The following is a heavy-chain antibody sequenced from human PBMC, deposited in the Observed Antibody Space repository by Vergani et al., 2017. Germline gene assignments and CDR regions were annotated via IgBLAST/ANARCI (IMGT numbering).Heavy chain of an antibody. J-gene: IGHJ4*02. D-gene: IGHD4-23*01. V-gene: IGHV3-21*01. CDR2: ISSSSSYI. CDR1: GFTFSSYS. Sequence: EVQLVESGGGLVKPGGSLRLSCAASGFTFSSYSMNWVRQAPGKGLEWVSSISSSSSYIYYEDSVKGRFTSSRDNAKNSLYLQMNSLRAWDTAVYYCASGVYGGNWVLYYWGQGTLVTVSS. CDR3: ASGVYGGNWVLYY.